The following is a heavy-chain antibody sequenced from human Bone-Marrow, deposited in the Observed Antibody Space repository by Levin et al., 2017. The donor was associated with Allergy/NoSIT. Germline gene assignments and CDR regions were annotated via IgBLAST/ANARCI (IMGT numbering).Heavy chain of an antibody. CDR1: GGSISSSNW. CDR2: IYHSGST. V-gene: IGHV4-4*02. D-gene: IGHD2-2*01. CDR3: AAIVVVPAAMQGYYYYYGMDG. J-gene: IGHJ6*02. Sequence: SETLSLTCAVSGGSISSSNWWSWVRQPPGKGLEWIGEIYHSGSTNYNPSLKSRVTISVDKSKNQFSLKLSSVTAADTAVYYCAAIVVVPAAMQGYYYYYGMDGWGQGTTVTVSS.